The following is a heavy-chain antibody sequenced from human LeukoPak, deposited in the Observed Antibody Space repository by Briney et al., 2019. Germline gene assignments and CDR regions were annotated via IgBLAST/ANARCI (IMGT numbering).Heavy chain of an antibody. CDR2: INPSGGST. J-gene: IGHJ1*01. Sequence: AXXKVSCKASGYTFTSYYMDWVRQAPGQGLEWMGVINPSGGSTNYAQKLQGRVTINADEYKSTAYMELSSLRSEDTAVYYCATLVEMANIQHWGQGTLVTVSS. V-gene: IGHV1-46*04. CDR3: ATLVEMANIQH. CDR1: GYTFTSYY. D-gene: IGHD5-24*01.